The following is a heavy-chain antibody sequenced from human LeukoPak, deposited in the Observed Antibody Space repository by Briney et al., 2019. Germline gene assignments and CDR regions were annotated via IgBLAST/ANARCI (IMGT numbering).Heavy chain of an antibody. J-gene: IGHJ3*02. CDR2: IYYSGST. Sequence: SETLSLTCTASGGSISSYYWSWIRQPPGKGLEWIGYIYYSGSTNYNPSLKSRVTISVDTSKNQFSLKLSSVTAADTAVYYCARGGANWNYPPRIWGQGTMVTVSS. CDR1: GGSISSYY. D-gene: IGHD1-7*01. V-gene: IGHV4-59*12. CDR3: ARGGANWNYPPRI.